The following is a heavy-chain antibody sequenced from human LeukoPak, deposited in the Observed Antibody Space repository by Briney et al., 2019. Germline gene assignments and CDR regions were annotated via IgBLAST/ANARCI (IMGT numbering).Heavy chain of an antibody. J-gene: IGHJ4*02. CDR2: IYYSGST. V-gene: IGHV4-59*01. D-gene: IGHD1-26*01. CDR3: ARVRSYPLNFDY. CDR1: GVSISSYY. Sequence: PSETLSLTGTVSGVSISSYYWSWIRQPPGKGLEWIGYIYYSGSTNYNPSLKSRVTISVDTSKNQFSLKLSSVTAADTAVYYCARVRSYPLNFDYWGQGTLVTVSS.